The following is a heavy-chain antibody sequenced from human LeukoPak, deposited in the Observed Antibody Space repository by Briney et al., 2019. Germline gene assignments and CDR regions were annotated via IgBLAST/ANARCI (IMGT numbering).Heavy chain of an antibody. D-gene: IGHD3-22*01. CDR2: IYYSGST. CDR3: ARPSAYYYDSSAAFDI. CDR1: GGSISSSSYY. V-gene: IGHV4-39*01. J-gene: IGHJ3*02. Sequence: SETLSLTCTVSGGSISSSSYYWGWIRQPPGKGLEWIGSIYYSGSTYYNPSLKSRVTISVGTSKNQFSLKLSSVTAADTAVYYCARPSAYYYDSSAAFDIWGQGTMVTVSS.